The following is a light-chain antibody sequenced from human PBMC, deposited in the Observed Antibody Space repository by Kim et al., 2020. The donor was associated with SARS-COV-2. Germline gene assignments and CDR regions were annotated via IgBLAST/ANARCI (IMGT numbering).Light chain of an antibody. CDR3: HQRSNWPLT. CDR2: DAS. V-gene: IGKV3-11*01. J-gene: IGKJ4*01. Sequence: EIVLTQSPATLSLSPGERATLSCRASQSVSAYLAWYQQKPGQAPRLLIYDASNRATGIPARFSGSGSGTDFTLTISSLEPEDFALYYCHQRSNWPLTFGGGTKLEI. CDR1: QSVSAY.